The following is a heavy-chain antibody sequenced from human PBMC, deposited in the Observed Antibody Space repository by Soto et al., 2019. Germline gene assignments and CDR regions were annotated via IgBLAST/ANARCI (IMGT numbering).Heavy chain of an antibody. D-gene: IGHD3-3*01. CDR2: IYYSGST. CDR3: ERHATIFGVVTAFDY. J-gene: IGHJ4*02. V-gene: IGHV4-39*01. CDR1: GGSISSSSYY. Sequence: PSETLSLTCTVSGGSISSSSYYWGWIRQPPGKGLEWIGSIYYSGSTYYNPSLKSRVTISVDTSKNQFSLKRSSVTAADTAVYYCERHATIFGVVTAFDYWGQGTLVTVSS.